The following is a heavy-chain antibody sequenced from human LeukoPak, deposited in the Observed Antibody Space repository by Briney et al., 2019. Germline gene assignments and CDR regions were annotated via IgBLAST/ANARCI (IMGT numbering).Heavy chain of an antibody. V-gene: IGHV3-23*01. CDR1: AFTFSSYA. Sequence: PGGSLRLSCAASAFTFSSYAMGWVRQAQGKGLEWVSAISGSGGSTYYADSVKGRFTISRDNSKNTLYLQMNGLRAEDTAVYYCAKDVYSSGWSREDGMYVWGQGTTVTVSS. J-gene: IGHJ6*02. D-gene: IGHD6-19*01. CDR3: AKDVYSSGWSREDGMYV. CDR2: ISGSGGST.